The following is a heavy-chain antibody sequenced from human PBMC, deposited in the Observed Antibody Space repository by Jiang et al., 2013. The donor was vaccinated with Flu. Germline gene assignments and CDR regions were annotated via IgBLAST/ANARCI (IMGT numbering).Heavy chain of an antibody. J-gene: IGHJ1*01. CDR3: ARDSEDIVVVVAEGAYFQH. CDR1: GFTFSSYA. CDR2: ISYDGSNK. D-gene: IGHD2-15*01. V-gene: IGHV3-30-3*01. Sequence: QLLESGGGVVQPGRSLRLSCAASGFTFSSYAMHWVRQAPGKGLEWVAVISYDGSNKYYADSVKGRFTISRDNSKNTLYLQMNSLRAEDTAVYYCARDSEDIVVVVAEGAYFQHWGQGTLVTVSS.